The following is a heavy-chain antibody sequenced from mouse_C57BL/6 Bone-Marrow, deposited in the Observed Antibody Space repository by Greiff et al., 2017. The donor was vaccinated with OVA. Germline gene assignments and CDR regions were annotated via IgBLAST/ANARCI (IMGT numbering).Heavy chain of an antibody. CDR1: GYTFTNYW. Sequence: VMLVESGAELVRPGTSVKMSCKASGYTFTNYWIGWAKQRPGHGLEWIGDIYPGGGYTNYNEKFKGKATLTADKSSSTAYMQFSSLTSEDSAIYYCARGYYGLFDYWGQGTTLTVSS. CDR2: IYPGGGYT. CDR3: ARGYYGLFDY. V-gene: IGHV1-63*01. D-gene: IGHD1-1*01. J-gene: IGHJ2*01.